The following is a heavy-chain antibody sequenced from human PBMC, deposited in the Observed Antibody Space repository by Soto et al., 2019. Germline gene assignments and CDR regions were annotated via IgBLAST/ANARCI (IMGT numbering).Heavy chain of an antibody. CDR3: ARDSGSHYFDY. D-gene: IGHD3-10*01. Sequence: GGSLRLSCAASGFTVSSNYMSWVRQAPGKGLEWVSVIYSGGSTYYADSVKGRFTISRDNSKNTLYLQMNSLRAEDTAVYYCARDSGSHYFDYWGQGTLVTVSS. J-gene: IGHJ4*02. V-gene: IGHV3-66*01. CDR1: GFTVSSNY. CDR2: IYSGGST.